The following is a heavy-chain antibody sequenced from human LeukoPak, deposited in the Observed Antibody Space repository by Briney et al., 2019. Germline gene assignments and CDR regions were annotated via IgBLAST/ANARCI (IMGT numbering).Heavy chain of an antibody. D-gene: IGHD3-9*01. J-gene: IGHJ3*02. V-gene: IGHV5-51*01. CDR2: IYLGDSDT. CDR1: GYSFSSYW. CDR3: ARHDILTGYAPI. Sequence: GESLKISCKGSGYSFSSYWIGWARQMPGKGLEWMGIIYLGDSDTRYSPSFQGQVTISADKSISTAYLQWGSLKASDTAMYYCARHDILTGYAPIWGQGTMVTVSS.